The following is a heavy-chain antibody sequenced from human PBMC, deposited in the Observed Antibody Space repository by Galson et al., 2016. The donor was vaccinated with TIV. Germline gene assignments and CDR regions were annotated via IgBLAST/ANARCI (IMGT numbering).Heavy chain of an antibody. V-gene: IGHV4-39*07. D-gene: IGHD3-16*01. J-gene: IGHJ5*02. CDR1: GGSIITKSYY. CDR3: ARERTPPGPDNDSWFDP. CDR2: VYDDGNA. Sequence: LSLTCIVSGGSIITKSYYWGWIRQPPGKGLEWIGMVYDDGNAYYNPSHKSRATLSVDTSRNQFSLKLTSVAAADTAMYYCARERTPPGPDNDSWFDPWGPGILVIVSS.